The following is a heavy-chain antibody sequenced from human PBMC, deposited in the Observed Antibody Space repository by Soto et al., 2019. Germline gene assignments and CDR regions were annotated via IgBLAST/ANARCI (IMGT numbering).Heavy chain of an antibody. CDR2: INSNYST. V-gene: IGHV3-74*01. D-gene: IGHD2-15*01. CDR3: AGRYCSGGSCYPVGAFDL. CDR1: GFSFSNYW. J-gene: IGHJ3*01. Sequence: GGSLRLSCAASGFSFSNYWMHWVRQAPGKGLVWVSRINSNYSTSYADSVEGRFTISRDNAKNTLYLQMNSLRVEDTAVYYCAGRYCSGGSCYPVGAFDLWGQGTVVTVSS.